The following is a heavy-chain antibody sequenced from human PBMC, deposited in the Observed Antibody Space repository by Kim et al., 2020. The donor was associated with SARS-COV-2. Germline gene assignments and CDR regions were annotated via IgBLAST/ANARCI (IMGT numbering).Heavy chain of an antibody. V-gene: IGHV3-30*01. J-gene: IGHJ4*02. D-gene: IGHD6-13*01. CDR3: ATDHGTWYYFDY. Sequence: YYADSVKGRFTISRDISKNTLYLKMNSLRAEDTAVYYCATDHGTWYYFDYWGQGTLVTVSS.